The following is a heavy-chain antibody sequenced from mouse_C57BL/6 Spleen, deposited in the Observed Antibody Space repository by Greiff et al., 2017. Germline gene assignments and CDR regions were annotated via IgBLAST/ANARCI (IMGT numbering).Heavy chain of an antibody. V-gene: IGHV1-20*01. CDR1: GYSFTGYF. D-gene: IGHD1-1*02. CDR2: INPYNGDT. J-gene: IGHJ1*03. CDR3: ARSKGGYYGYFDV. Sequence: VQLQQSGPELVKPGDSVKISCKASGYSFTGYFMNWVMQSHGKSLEWIGRINPYNGDTFYNQKFKGKATLTVDKSSSTAHMELRSLTSEDSAVYYCARSKGGYYGYFDVWGTGTTVTVCS.